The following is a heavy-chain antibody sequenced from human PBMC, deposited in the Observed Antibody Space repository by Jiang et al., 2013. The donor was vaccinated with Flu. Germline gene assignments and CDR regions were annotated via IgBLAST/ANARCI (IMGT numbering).Heavy chain of an antibody. D-gene: IGHD2-2*01. J-gene: IGHJ3*02. CDR1: VGPSVVTT. V-gene: IGHV4-34*01. Sequence: LLKPSETLSLTCAVYVGPSVVTTGAGSASPQEGLEWIGEINHSGSTNYNPSLKSRVTISVDTSKNQFSLKLSSVTAADTAAYYCARSVVPAARVDLASTGAFDIWGQGTMVTVSS. CDR3: ARSVVPAARVDLASTGAFDI. CDR2: INHSGST.